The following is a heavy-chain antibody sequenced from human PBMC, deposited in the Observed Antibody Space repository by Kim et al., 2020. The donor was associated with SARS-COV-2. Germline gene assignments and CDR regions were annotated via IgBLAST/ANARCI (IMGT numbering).Heavy chain of an antibody. V-gene: IGHV3-9*01. Sequence: GGSLRLSCAASGFTFGDHAMHWVRQAPGKGLEWVSGISWNSGHIGYGDSVKGRFTISRDNAKNSLYLEMNSLRPEDTAFYYCAKDNQGKWLGAFDVWGQG. J-gene: IGHJ3*01. D-gene: IGHD6-19*01. CDR1: GFTFGDHA. CDR2: ISWNSGHI. CDR3: AKDNQGKWLGAFDV.